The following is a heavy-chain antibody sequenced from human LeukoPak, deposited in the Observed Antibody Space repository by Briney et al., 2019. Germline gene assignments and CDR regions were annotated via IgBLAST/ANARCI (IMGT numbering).Heavy chain of an antibody. Sequence: GGSLRLSCAASGFTFSHYGMHWVRQTPGAGLEWVAVIWSDGSDKYYAKSVKGRFTISRDNSKNSLFLQMNSMRAEDTAVYYCAKDAQRGFDYSNSLQNWGQGILVTVSS. D-gene: IGHD4-11*01. CDR1: GFTFSHYG. CDR3: AKDAQRGFDYSNSLQN. J-gene: IGHJ1*01. V-gene: IGHV3-33*06. CDR2: IWSDGSDK.